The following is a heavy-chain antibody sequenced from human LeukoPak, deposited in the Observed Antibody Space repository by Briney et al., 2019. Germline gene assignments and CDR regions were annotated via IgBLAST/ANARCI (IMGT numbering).Heavy chain of an antibody. D-gene: IGHD3-3*01. Sequence: SVKVSCKASGGTFSSYAISWVRQAPGQGLEWMGGIIPIFGTANYAQKFQGRVTITADESTSTAYMELSSLRSEDTAVYYCAREILRFLEWPKRKINNDAFDIWGQGTMVTVSS. CDR1: GGTFSSYA. CDR2: IIPIFGTA. V-gene: IGHV1-69*13. CDR3: AREILRFLEWPKRKINNDAFDI. J-gene: IGHJ3*02.